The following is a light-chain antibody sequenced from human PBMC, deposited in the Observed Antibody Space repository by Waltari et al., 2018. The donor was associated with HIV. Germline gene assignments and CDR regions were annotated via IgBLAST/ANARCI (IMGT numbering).Light chain of an antibody. CDR2: AAS. V-gene: IGKV1-39*01. CDR1: QSIGNY. J-gene: IGKJ2*01. Sequence: DIQMTQSPSSLSASVGDRVTISCRASQSIGNYLNWYQQRPGKAPNLLIYAASSVQSGVPSRFSGSGSGTAFTLTITSLQPEDFSTYFCQQSFSIPFTFGQGTKLEMK. CDR3: QQSFSIPFT.